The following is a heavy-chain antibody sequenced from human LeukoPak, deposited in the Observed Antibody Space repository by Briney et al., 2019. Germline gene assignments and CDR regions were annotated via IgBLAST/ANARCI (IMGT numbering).Heavy chain of an antibody. V-gene: IGHV4-59*12. CDR1: GGTISSYY. Sequence: SETLSLTCTVSGGTISSYYWSWIRQPPGKGLEWIAYIDYSGSTNYNPSLKSRVTISVDTSKNQFSLKLSSVTAADTAVYYCARGIRDIVVVPASIGGYGMVVWGQGTTVTVSS. J-gene: IGHJ6*02. CDR3: ARGIRDIVVVPASIGGYGMVV. D-gene: IGHD2-2*02. CDR2: IDYSGST.